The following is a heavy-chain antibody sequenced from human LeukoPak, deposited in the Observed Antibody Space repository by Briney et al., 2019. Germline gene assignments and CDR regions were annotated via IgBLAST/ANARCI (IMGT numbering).Heavy chain of an antibody. CDR1: GFTFSSYA. V-gene: IGHV3-23*01. CDR2: ISGSGGST. D-gene: IGHD3-10*01. Sequence: SGGSLRLSCAASGFTFSSYAMSWVRQAPGKGLEWVSAISGSGGSTYYADSVKGRFTISRDNAKNSLYLQMNSLRADDTAVYYCAREEEWYASGTYYKGFDSWGQGTLVTVSS. CDR3: AREEEWYASGTYYKGFDS. J-gene: IGHJ4*02.